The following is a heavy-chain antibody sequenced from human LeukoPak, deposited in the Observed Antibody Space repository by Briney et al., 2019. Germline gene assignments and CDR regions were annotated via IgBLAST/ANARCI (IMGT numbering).Heavy chain of an antibody. V-gene: IGHV3-7*03. CDR3: AKDIGYCSSTSCSPLH. CDR2: IKQDGSEK. J-gene: IGHJ4*02. Sequence: GGSLRLSCAASGFMFSSYWMSWVRQAPGKGLEWVANIKQDGSEKYYVDSVKGGFTISRDNSKNSLYLQMNSLRAEDTALYYCAKDIGYCSSTSCSPLHWGQGTLVTVSS. D-gene: IGHD2-2*01. CDR1: GFMFSSYW.